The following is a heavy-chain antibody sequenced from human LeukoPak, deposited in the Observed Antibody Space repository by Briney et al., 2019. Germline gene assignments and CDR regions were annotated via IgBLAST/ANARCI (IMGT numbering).Heavy chain of an antibody. CDR3: ATSLPVVQSVIFAY. CDR2: LYSCGNT. J-gene: IGHJ4*02. CDR1: GFTVSSRY. D-gene: IGHD3-10*01. Sequence: PGGSLRLACAASGFTVSSRYMSWVRQAPGEGLGWVSVLYSCGNTYYADSVEGRFTVSRDNSMNTLYLQMNSLRAEDTAVYYCATSLPVVQSVIFAYWGQGTLVTVSS. V-gene: IGHV3-53*01.